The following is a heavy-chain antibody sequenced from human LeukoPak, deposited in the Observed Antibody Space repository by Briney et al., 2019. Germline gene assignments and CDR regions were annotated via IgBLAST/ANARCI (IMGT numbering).Heavy chain of an antibody. CDR1: GGSISSGGYS. V-gene: IGHV4-61*08. D-gene: IGHD3-22*01. J-gene: IGHJ4*02. CDR3: ARHHYYDSSGPLDY. Sequence: SETLSLTCAVSGGSISSGGYSWSWIRQPPGKGLEWIGYIYYSGSTNYNPSLKSRVTISVDTSKNQFSLKLSSVTAADTAVYYCARHHYYDSSGPLDYWGQGTLVTVSS. CDR2: IYYSGST.